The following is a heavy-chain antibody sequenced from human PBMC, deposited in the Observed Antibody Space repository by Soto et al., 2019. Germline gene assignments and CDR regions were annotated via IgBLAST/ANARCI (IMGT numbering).Heavy chain of an antibody. D-gene: IGHD3-3*01. Sequence: QVPLVESGGGVVQPGRSLRLSCAASGFTFSSYAMHWVRQAPGKGLEWVAVISYDGSNKYYADSVKGRFTISRDNSKNTLYLQMNSLRAEDTAVHYCARDKRDLRFLEWSYYFDFWGQGTLVTVSS. CDR2: ISYDGSNK. CDR1: GFTFSSYA. CDR3: ARDKRDLRFLEWSYYFDF. J-gene: IGHJ4*02. V-gene: IGHV3-30-3*01.